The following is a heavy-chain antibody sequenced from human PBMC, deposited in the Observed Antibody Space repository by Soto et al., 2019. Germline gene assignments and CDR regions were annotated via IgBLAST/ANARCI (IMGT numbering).Heavy chain of an antibody. CDR2: INHSGST. CDR3: ARAVATRTGWFGELLSDLPRYNWFDP. Sequence: PSETLSLTCAVYGGSFSGYYWSWIRQPPGKGLEWIGEINHSGSTNYNPSLKSRVTISVDTSKNQFSLKLSSVTAADTAVYYCARAVATRTGWFGELLSDLPRYNWFDPWGQGTLVTVSS. J-gene: IGHJ5*02. V-gene: IGHV4-34*01. CDR1: GGSFSGYY. D-gene: IGHD3-10*01.